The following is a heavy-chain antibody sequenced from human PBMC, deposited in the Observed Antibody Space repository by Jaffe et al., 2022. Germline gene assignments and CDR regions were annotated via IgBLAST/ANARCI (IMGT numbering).Heavy chain of an antibody. Sequence: EVQLVESGGGLVQPGRSLRLSCAASGFTFDDYAMHWVRQAPGKGLEWVSGISWNSGSIGYADSVKGRFTISRDNAKNSLYLQMNSLRAEDTALYYCAKGADILTGYHQYYFDYWGQGTLVTVSS. CDR3: AKGADILTGYHQYYFDY. CDR2: ISWNSGSI. CDR1: GFTFDDYA. D-gene: IGHD3-9*01. J-gene: IGHJ4*02. V-gene: IGHV3-9*01.